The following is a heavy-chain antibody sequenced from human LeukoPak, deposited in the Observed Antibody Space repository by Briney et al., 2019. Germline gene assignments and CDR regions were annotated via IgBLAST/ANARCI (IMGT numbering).Heavy chain of an antibody. J-gene: IGHJ5*02. CDR2: ISGSGGST. CDR1: GFTFDDYA. CDR3: AKDQEGRYYDSSGYPSST. Sequence: GGSLRLSCAASGFTFDDYAMHWVRQAPGKGLEWVSAISGSGGSTYYADSVKGRFTISRDNSKNTLYLQMNSLRAEDTAVYYCAKDQEGRYYDSSGYPSSTWGQGTLVTVSS. D-gene: IGHD3-22*01. V-gene: IGHV3-23*01.